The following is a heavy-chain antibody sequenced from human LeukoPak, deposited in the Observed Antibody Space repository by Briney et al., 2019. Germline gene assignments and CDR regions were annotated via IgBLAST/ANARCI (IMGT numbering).Heavy chain of an antibody. CDR3: ATPLYSSGWPDYYCMDV. Sequence: ASVRVSCKVSGYTLTEFSMHWVRQAPGKGLEWMGGFDPEDGETIYAQKFQGRVTMTEDTSTDTAYMELSRLRSEDTAVYYCATPLYSSGWPDYYCMDVWGQGTTVTVSS. CDR1: GYTLTEFS. D-gene: IGHD6-19*01. CDR2: FDPEDGET. J-gene: IGHJ6*02. V-gene: IGHV1-24*01.